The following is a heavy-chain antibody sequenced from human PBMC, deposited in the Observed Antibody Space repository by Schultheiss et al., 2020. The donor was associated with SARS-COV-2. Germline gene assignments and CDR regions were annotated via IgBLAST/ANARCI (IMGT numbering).Heavy chain of an antibody. D-gene: IGHD2-15*01. CDR3: ASHSGWWTAFDI. CDR1: GFTFSSYE. J-gene: IGHJ3*02. V-gene: IGHV3-48*03. Sequence: GGSLRLSCAASGFTFSSYEMNWVRQAPGKGLEWVSYISSSGSTIYYADSVKGRFTISRDNAKNSLYLQMNSLRAEDTAVYYCASHSGWWTAFDIWGQGTMVTVSS. CDR2: ISSSGSTI.